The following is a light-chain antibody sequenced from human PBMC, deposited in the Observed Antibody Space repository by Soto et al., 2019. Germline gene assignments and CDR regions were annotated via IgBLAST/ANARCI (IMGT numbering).Light chain of an antibody. CDR3: CSYTTSNTRQIV. Sequence: QSALTQPASVSGSPGQSIAISYTGTSRDVGGYNYVSWYQQHPGKAPKFMIYDVSNRPSGVSNRFSGSKSGNTASLTISGLQAQHEADYYCCSYTTSNTRQIVFGTGTKVTVL. CDR2: DVS. J-gene: IGLJ1*01. CDR1: SRDVGGYNY. V-gene: IGLV2-14*01.